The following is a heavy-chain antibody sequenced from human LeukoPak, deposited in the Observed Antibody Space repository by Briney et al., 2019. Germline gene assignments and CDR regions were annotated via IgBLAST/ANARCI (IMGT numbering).Heavy chain of an antibody. J-gene: IGHJ6*02. V-gene: IGHV1-2*06. CDR3: ARDKSHCSGGSCYYYGMDV. D-gene: IGHD2-15*01. CDR1: GYTFTGYY. Sequence: ASVKVSCKASGYTFTGYYMHWVRQAPGQGLEWMGRINPNSGGTNYAQKFQGRVTMTRDTSISTAYMELSRLRSDDTAVYYCARDKSHCSGGSCYYYGMDVWGQGTTVTVSS. CDR2: INPNSGGT.